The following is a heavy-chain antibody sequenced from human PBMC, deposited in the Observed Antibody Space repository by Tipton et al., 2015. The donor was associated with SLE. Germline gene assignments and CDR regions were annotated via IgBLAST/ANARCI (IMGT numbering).Heavy chain of an antibody. D-gene: IGHD2-21*01. V-gene: IGHV4-39*07. CDR1: GDSITNDNYF. J-gene: IGHJ4*02. CDR2: INDAEGT. Sequence: TLSLTCTVSGDSITNDNYFWSWIRQSPGKGLEWIGEINDAEGTKYNPSLESRVTMSIDTSKNRFSLNMNSVTAADTAVYYCARGFRPYYFDPWGQGTLVTVSS. CDR3: ARGFRPYYFDP.